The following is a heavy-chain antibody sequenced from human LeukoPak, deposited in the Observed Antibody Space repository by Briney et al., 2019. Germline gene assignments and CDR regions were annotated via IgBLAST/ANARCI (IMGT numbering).Heavy chain of an antibody. J-gene: IGHJ4*02. Sequence: GGSLRLSCAASGFTFSSYWMSWVRQAPGKGLEWVANIKQDGSEKYYVDSVKGRFTISRDNAKNSLYLQMNSLRAEDTAVYYCARGPITFELGLDYWGQGTLVTVSS. CDR3: ARGPITFELGLDY. CDR1: GFTFSSYW. D-gene: IGHD7-27*01. CDR2: IKQDGSEK. V-gene: IGHV3-7*01.